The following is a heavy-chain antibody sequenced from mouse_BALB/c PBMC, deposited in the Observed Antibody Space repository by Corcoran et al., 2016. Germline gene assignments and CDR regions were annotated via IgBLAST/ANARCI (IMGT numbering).Heavy chain of an antibody. CDR2: INTYTGEP. Sequence: QIQLVQSGPELKKPGETVKISCKTSGYTFTNYGLNWVKQAPGKGLKWMGWINTYTGEPTYSDDFKGRFAFSLETSVSTDYLQINNLKNENTATYFCAIAPLHYYAMDYWGQGTSVTVSS. V-gene: IGHV9-3-1*01. J-gene: IGHJ4*01. CDR1: GYTFTNYG. D-gene: IGHD6-1*01. CDR3: AIAPLHYYAMDY.